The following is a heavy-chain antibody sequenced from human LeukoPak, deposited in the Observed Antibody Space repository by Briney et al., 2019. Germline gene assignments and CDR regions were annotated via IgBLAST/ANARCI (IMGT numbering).Heavy chain of an antibody. CDR3: AKSGVSVKFSQGRSFDY. J-gene: IGHJ4*02. CDR1: GFTFSSYG. Sequence: GGSLRLSCAASGFTFSSYGMHWVRQAPGKGLEWVAFIRYDGSNKYYADSVKGRFTISRDNSKNTLYLQMNSLRAEDTAVYYCAKSGVSVKFSQGRSFDYWGQGTLVTVS. V-gene: IGHV3-30*02. CDR2: IRYDGSNK. D-gene: IGHD5/OR15-5a*01.